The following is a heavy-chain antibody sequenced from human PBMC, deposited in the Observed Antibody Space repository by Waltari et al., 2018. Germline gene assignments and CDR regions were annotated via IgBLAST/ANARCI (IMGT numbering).Heavy chain of an antibody. V-gene: IGHV5-51*01. CDR2: INPGDSDT. D-gene: IGHD6-13*01. CDR1: GYSFTNFW. J-gene: IGHJ4*02. Sequence: EVQLVQSGAEMKKPGESLIISCKGHGYSFTNFWIAWVRQMPGKGLECMGIINPGDSDTRYSPSFQGQVTISSDKSINTAYLQWSSLKASDTAMYYCARHPLKGGAGALWGQGTLVSVSS. CDR3: ARHPLKGGAGAL.